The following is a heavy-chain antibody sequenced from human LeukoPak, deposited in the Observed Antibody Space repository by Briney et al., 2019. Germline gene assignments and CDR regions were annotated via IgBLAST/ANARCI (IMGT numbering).Heavy chain of an antibody. Sequence: SQTLSLTCALSGDSVSSNSASWNWIRQSPSRGLEWLGRTYYRSKWRNDYAVSVKSRIAISPDTSKNQFSLQLNSVTPEDTAVYYCARGTGDSCKDWGLGTLVTVSS. J-gene: IGHJ4*02. CDR1: GDSVSSNSAS. V-gene: IGHV6-1*01. CDR2: TYYRSKWRN. CDR3: ARGTGDSCKD. D-gene: IGHD3-22*01.